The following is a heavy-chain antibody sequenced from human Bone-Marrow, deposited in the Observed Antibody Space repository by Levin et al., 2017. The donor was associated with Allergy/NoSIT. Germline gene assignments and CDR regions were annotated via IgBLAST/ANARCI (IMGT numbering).Heavy chain of an antibody. Sequence: GGSLRLSCAASGFTFSSYAMHWVRQAPGKGLEWVAVISYDGSNKYYADSVKGRFTISRDNSKNTLYLQMNSLRAEDTAVYYCARVSGWRLYYFDYWGQGTLVTVSS. V-gene: IGHV3-30-3*01. CDR1: GFTFSSYA. D-gene: IGHD6-19*01. J-gene: IGHJ4*02. CDR3: ARVSGWRLYYFDY. CDR2: ISYDGSNK.